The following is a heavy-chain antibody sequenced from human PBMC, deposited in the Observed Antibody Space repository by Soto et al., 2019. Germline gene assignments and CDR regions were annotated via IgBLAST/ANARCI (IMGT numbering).Heavy chain of an antibody. CDR2: IWYDGSNK. CDR1: GFTFSIYV. J-gene: IGHJ4*02. CDR3: ARESLGEYCGGACYLSCFDY. D-gene: IGHD2-21*02. V-gene: IGHV3-33*01. Sequence: QHCCSPKLSRAASGFTFSIYVMAWVRQAPGKGLEWVAVIWYDGSNKYYADSVKGRFTISRDNSKNTLYLQMNSLRAEDTAVYYCARESLGEYCGGACYLSCFDYWGQGTLVTVSS.